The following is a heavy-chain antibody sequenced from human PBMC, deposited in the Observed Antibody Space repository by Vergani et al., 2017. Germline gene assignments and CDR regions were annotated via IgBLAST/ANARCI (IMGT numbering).Heavy chain of an antibody. D-gene: IGHD4-17*01. Sequence: QVQLQESGPGLVKPSETLSLTCTVSGGSISSYYWSWIRQPPGKGLEWIGYIYYSGSTNSNPSLKSRVTISVDTSKNQFSLKLSSVTAADTAVYYCARSSGDNWFDPWGQGTLVTVSS. CDR3: ARSSGDNWFDP. CDR2: IYYSGST. J-gene: IGHJ5*02. CDR1: GGSISSYY. V-gene: IGHV4-59*01.